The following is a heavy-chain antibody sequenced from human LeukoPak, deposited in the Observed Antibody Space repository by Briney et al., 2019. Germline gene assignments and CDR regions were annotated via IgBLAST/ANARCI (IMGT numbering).Heavy chain of an antibody. J-gene: IGHJ4*02. V-gene: IGHV3-53*01. Sequence: GGSLRLSCAASGFTVSSNYMSWVRRAPGKGLEWVSVIYSGGSTYYADSVKGRFTISRDNSKNTLYLQMNSLRAEDTAVYYCARDYCSGGSCYPDYWGQGTLVTVSS. CDR1: GFTVSSNY. D-gene: IGHD2-15*01. CDR3: ARDYCSGGSCYPDY. CDR2: IYSGGST.